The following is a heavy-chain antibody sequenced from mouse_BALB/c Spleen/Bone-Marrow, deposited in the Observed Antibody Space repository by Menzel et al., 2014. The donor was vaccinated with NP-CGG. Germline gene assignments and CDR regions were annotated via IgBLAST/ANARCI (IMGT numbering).Heavy chain of an antibody. J-gene: IGHJ3*01. Sequence: LVESGAELVKPGASVKLSCKVSGYTFTSYYMYWVKQRPGQGLEWVGEINPSNGGTNFNEKLKSKATLTVDKSSSTAYMQLSSLTSEDSAVYYCTREGDSPFAYWGQGTLVTVSA. CDR3: TREGDSPFAY. D-gene: IGHD2-13*01. CDR1: GYTFTSYY. V-gene: IGHV1S81*02. CDR2: INPSNGGT.